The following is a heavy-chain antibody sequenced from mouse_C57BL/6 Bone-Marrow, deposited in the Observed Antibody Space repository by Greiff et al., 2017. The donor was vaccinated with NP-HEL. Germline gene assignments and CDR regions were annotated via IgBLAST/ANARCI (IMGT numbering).Heavy chain of an antibody. CDR3: ARTTMITTWRVRDALDY. J-gene: IGHJ4*01. CDR1: GYTFTSYW. CDR2: IYPGSGST. V-gene: IGHV1-55*01. Sequence: QVQLQQPGAELVKPGASVKMSCKASGYTFTSYWITWVKQRPGQGLEWIGDIYPGSGSTNYNEKFKSKATLTVDTSTSTAYMQLSSLTSEDSAVYYCARTTMITTWRVRDALDYWGQGTSVTVSS. D-gene: IGHD2-4*01.